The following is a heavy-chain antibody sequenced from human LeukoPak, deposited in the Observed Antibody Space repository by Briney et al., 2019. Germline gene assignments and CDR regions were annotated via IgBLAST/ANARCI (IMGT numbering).Heavy chain of an antibody. CDR2: ISQTGTDI. J-gene: IGHJ3*02. Sequence: GGSLRLSCAASGFTFSDHYMTWIRQAPGKGLEWVSYISQTGTDINYADSVKGRFTISRDNAKNSLYLQMNSLRAEDTAVYYCAREVIVGARMGTDIWGQGTMVTVSS. D-gene: IGHD1-26*01. CDR3: AREVIVGARMGTDI. V-gene: IGHV3-11*01. CDR1: GFTFSDHY.